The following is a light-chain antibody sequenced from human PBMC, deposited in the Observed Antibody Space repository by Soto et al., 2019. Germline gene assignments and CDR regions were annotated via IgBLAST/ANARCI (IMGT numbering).Light chain of an antibody. Sequence: DIQMTQSPSSLSASVGDRVTLTCRASQSISSYLNWYQQKPGKAPKLLIYAASSLQSGVPSRFSGSGSGTDFTVTISSLQPEDFATYYCQQSYSTPQTFGQGTKVEIK. J-gene: IGKJ1*01. CDR1: QSISSY. CDR3: QQSYSTPQT. CDR2: AAS. V-gene: IGKV1-39*01.